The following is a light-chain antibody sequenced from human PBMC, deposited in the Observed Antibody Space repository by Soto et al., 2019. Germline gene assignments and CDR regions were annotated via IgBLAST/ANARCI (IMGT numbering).Light chain of an antibody. Sequence: EIVMTQSPANLSVSPGERATLSCRASQSVSSNLAWYQQKPGQAHRLLIYGASTRATGIPARFSGSGSGTEFTRTISSLQSEDFAVYYCQQYGTFGQGTKVEIK. V-gene: IGKV3-15*01. CDR2: GAS. J-gene: IGKJ1*01. CDR3: QQYGT. CDR1: QSVSSN.